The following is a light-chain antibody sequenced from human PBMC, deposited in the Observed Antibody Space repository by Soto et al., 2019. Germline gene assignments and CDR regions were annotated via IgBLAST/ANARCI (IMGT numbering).Light chain of an antibody. CDR1: QSISNA. CDR2: STS. CDR3: QQSYRTPYT. V-gene: IGKV1-39*01. Sequence: DIQMTQSPSSLSASVGDRVTITCRASQSISNALNWYQRKPGKAPEFLIYSTSNLQSGVPSRFSGSGSGTDFTLTISSLQPEDFATYHCQQSYRTPYTFGQGTKLEIK. J-gene: IGKJ2*01.